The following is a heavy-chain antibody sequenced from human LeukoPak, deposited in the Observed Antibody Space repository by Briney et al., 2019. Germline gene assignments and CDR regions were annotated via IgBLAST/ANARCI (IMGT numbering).Heavy chain of an antibody. CDR2: ISYDGSNE. V-gene: IGHV3-30*04. D-gene: IGHD3-22*01. CDR3: AKDTLSYYDSSGYPFDY. CDR1: GFTFSSYV. Sequence: GGSLRLSCAASGFTFSSYVMHWVRQAPGKGLEWVAIISYDGSNEYYADSVKDRFTISRDNSKNTLYLQMNSLRAEDTAVYYCAKDTLSYYDSSGYPFDYWGQGTLVTVSS. J-gene: IGHJ4*02.